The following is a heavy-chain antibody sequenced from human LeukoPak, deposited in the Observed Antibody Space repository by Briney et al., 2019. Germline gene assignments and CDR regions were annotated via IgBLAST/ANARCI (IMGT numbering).Heavy chain of an antibody. J-gene: IGHJ4*02. D-gene: IGHD4-17*01. CDR2: ISAYNGNT. CDR1: GGTFSSYA. CDR3: ARVPDYGDYGYFDY. Sequence: ASVKVSCKASGGTFSSYAISWVRQAPGQGLEWMGWISAYNGNTNYAQKLQGRVTMTTDTSTSTAYMELRSLRSDDTAVYYCARVPDYGDYGYFDYWGQGTLVTVSS. V-gene: IGHV1-18*01.